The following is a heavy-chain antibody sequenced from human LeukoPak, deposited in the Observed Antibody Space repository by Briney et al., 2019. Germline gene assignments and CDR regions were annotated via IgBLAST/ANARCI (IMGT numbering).Heavy chain of an antibody. CDR3: ARDLGTHYDFWSGPNYYGMDV. Sequence: GASVKVSCKASGYTFTGYYMRWVRQAPGQGLEWMGWINPNSGGTNYAQKFQGRVTMTRDTSISTAYMELSRLRSDDTAVYYCARDLGTHYDFWSGPNYYGMDVWGQGTTVTVSS. V-gene: IGHV1-2*02. CDR1: GYTFTGYY. J-gene: IGHJ6*02. D-gene: IGHD3-3*01. CDR2: INPNSGGT.